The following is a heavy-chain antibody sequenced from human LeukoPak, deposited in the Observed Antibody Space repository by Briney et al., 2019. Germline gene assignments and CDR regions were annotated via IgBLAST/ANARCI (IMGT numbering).Heavy chain of an antibody. V-gene: IGHV4-61*02. Sequence: SETLSLTCTVSGGSISSGSYYWSWIRQPAGKGLEWIGRIYTSGSTNYNPSLKSRVTISVDTPKNQFSLKLSSVTAADTAVYYCARDGWFGELTSWGQGTLVTVSS. CDR3: ARDGWFGELTS. D-gene: IGHD3-10*01. CDR2: IYTSGST. CDR1: GGSISSGSYY. J-gene: IGHJ5*02.